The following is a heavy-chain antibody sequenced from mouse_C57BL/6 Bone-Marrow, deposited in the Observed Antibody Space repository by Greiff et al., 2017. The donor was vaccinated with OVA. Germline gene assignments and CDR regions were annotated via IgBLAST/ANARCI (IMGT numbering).Heavy chain of an antibody. CDR1: GYTFTSYG. V-gene: IGHV1-81*01. Sequence: QVHVKQSGAELARPGASVKLSCKASGYTFTSYGISWVKQRTGQGLEWIGEIYPRSGNTYYNEKFKGKATLTADKSSSTAYMELRSLTSEDSAVYFCARSQWEGLYWGQGTTLTVSS. CDR3: ARSQWEGLY. D-gene: IGHD3-3*01. J-gene: IGHJ2*01. CDR2: IYPRSGNT.